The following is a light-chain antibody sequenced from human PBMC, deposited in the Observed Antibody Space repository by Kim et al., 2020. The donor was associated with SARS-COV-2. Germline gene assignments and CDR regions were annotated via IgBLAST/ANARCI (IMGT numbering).Light chain of an antibody. J-gene: IGKJ1*01. Sequence: STLSASVGDRVTITCRASQSINGWLSWYQQKPGTAPKLLIYHASSLQSGVPFRFSGSASGTESTLTISSLQPDDVATYYCHPLGTFGQGTKVDIK. CDR2: HAS. CDR1: QSINGW. V-gene: IGKV1-5*01. CDR3: HPLGT.